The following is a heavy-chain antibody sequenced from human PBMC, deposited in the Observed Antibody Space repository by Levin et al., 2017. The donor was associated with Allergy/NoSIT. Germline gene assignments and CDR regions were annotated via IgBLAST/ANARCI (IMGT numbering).Heavy chain of an antibody. CDR2: INPNSGGT. Sequence: ASVKVSCKASGYIFTGYFMHWVRQAPGQGLEWVGWINPNSGGTNYAQRFQGRVTMTGDTSINTAYMELSGLRSDDTAIFYCARDRGSGPDYWGQGTLVTVSS. CDR3: ARDRGSGPDY. CDR1: GYIFTGYF. J-gene: IGHJ4*02. V-gene: IGHV1-2*02. D-gene: IGHD6-19*01.